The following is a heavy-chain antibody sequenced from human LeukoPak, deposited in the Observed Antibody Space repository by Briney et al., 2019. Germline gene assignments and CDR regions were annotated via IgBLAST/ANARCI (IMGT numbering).Heavy chain of an antibody. J-gene: IGHJ3*02. D-gene: IGHD5-18*01. V-gene: IGHV3-23*01. CDR1: GFTFSSYA. CDR3: AKDSGHWIQLWLQGDAFDI. CDR2: ISGSGGST. Sequence: GGSLRLSCAASGFTFSSYAMSWVRQAPGKGLEWVSAISGSGGSTYYADSVKGRFTISRDNSKNTLYLQMNSLRAEDTAVYYCAKDSGHWIQLWLQGDAFDIWGEGTMVTVYS.